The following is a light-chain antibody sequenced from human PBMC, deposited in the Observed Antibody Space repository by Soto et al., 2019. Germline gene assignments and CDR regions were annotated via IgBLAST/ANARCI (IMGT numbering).Light chain of an antibody. J-gene: IGKJ5*01. V-gene: IGKV1-33*01. CDR1: QDISKN. Sequence: IQMTQSPSSLSASVGDRVTITCQASQDISKNLNWYQQKPGKAPKLLIYDASSLQTGVPSRFXGSGSATHFTFTISSLQPEDVATYYCQQYDNLLPIPFGQGTRLEIK. CDR3: QQYDNLLPIP. CDR2: DAS.